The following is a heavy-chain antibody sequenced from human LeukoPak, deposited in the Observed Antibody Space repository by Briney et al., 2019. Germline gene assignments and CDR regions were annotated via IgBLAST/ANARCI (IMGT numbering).Heavy chain of an antibody. CDR3: ARVQGYCSRTSCYPHY. V-gene: IGHV7-4-1*02. J-gene: IGHJ4*02. D-gene: IGHD2-2*01. CDR1: GYTSTTYA. CDR2: INTDTGNP. Sequence: ASVKVSCKASGYTSTTYAINWVRQAPGQGLEWMGWINTDTGNPTYAQGFTGRFVFSLDTSVSTAYLQISSLKAEDTAVYYCARVQGYCSRTSCYPHYWGQGTLVTVSS.